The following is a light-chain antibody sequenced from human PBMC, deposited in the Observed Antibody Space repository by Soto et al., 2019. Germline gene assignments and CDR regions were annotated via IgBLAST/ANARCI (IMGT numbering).Light chain of an antibody. CDR3: QHYGTSAL. Sequence: EIVLTQSPGTLSLSPGERATLSCRASQSVSDMYLAWYQQKPGQAPRLLIYASNRATGIPDRFSGSGSGTVFTLTISRLEPEDFAEYCCQHYGTSALFGPGTRVDIK. CDR2: AS. CDR1: QSVSDMY. V-gene: IGKV3-20*01. J-gene: IGKJ3*01.